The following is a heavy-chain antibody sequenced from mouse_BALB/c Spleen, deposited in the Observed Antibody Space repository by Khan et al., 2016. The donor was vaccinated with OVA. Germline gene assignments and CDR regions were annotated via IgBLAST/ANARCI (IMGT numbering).Heavy chain of an antibody. Sequence: EVQRQEAGAELVKPGASVKLSCTASGFTIKDTYMHWVKQRPEQGLEWIGRIAPANGNTKYDPKFQGKATITADTSSNTSYLQLSSLTSEDTAVYYCARPSYDPRDFDVWGAGTTVTVSS. CDR2: IAPANGNT. D-gene: IGHD2-3*01. J-gene: IGHJ1*01. CDR3: ARPSYDPRDFDV. CDR1: GFTIKDTY. V-gene: IGHV14-3*02.